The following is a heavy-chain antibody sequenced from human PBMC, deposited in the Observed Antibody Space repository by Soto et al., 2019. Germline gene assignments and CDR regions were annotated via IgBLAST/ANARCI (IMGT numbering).Heavy chain of an antibody. V-gene: IGHV3-23*01. J-gene: IGHJ6*02. CDR2: ISGSGGST. D-gene: IGHD6-19*01. Sequence: EVQLLESGGGLVQPGGSLRLSCAASGFTFSSYAMSWVRQAPGKGLEWVSAISGSGGSTYYADSVKGRFTISRDNSKNTXYXXMNSLRAEDTAVYYCARDRLAVAGTPSHYYYGMDVWGQGTTVTVSS. CDR3: ARDRLAVAGTPSHYYYGMDV. CDR1: GFTFSSYA.